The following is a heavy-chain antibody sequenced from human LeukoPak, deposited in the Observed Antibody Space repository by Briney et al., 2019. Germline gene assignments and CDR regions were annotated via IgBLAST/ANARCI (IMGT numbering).Heavy chain of an antibody. CDR1: GGSFSGYY. D-gene: IGHD3-22*01. CDR3: ARGRGSSGYYYRYMDV. CDR2: INHSGST. J-gene: IGHJ6*03. V-gene: IGHV4-34*01. Sequence: SEALSLTCAVYGGSFSGYYWSWVRQPPGKGLEWIGEINHSGSTNYNPSLKSRVTISVDTSKNQFSLKLSSVTAADTAVYYCARGRGSSGYYYRYMDVWGKGTTVTVSS.